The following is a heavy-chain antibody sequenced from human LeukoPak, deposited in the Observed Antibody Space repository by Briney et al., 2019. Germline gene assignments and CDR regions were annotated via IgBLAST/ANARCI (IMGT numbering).Heavy chain of an antibody. CDR2: MNPNSGNT. CDR3: ARGPEEVLYYDFWSGYYTPGMDV. J-gene: IGHJ6*02. V-gene: IGHV1-8*01. D-gene: IGHD3-3*01. Sequence: ASVKVSCKASGYTFTSYDINWVRQATGQGLEWMGWMNPNSGNTGYAQKFQGRVTMTRNTSISTAYMELSSLRSEDTAVYYCARGPEEVLYYDFWSGYYTPGMDVWGQGTTVTVSS. CDR1: GYTFTSYD.